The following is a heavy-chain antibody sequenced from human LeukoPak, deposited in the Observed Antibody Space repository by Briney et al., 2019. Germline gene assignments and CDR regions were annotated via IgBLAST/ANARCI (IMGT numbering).Heavy chain of an antibody. Sequence: PSETLSLTCAVYGGSFSGYYWSWIRQPPGKGLEWIGEINHSGSTNYNPSLKSRVTISVDTSKNQFSLKLSSVTAADTAVYYCARLPVAGTTDYWGQGTLVTVSS. CDR2: INHSGST. J-gene: IGHJ4*02. CDR3: ARLPVAGTTDY. CDR1: GGSFSGYY. D-gene: IGHD6-19*01. V-gene: IGHV4-34*01.